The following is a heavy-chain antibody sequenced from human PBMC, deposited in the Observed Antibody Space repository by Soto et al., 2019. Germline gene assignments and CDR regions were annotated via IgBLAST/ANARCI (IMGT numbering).Heavy chain of an antibody. CDR2: IIPIFGTA. V-gene: IGHV1-69*06. Sequence: ASVKVSCKASGGTFSSYAISWVRQAPGQGLEWMGGIIPIFGTANYAQKFQGRVTITADKSTSTAYMELSSLRSEDTAGYYWARGVDYGLRNAFDIWGQGTMVTVSS. J-gene: IGHJ3*02. CDR3: ARGVDYGLRNAFDI. CDR1: GGTFSSYA. D-gene: IGHD4-17*01.